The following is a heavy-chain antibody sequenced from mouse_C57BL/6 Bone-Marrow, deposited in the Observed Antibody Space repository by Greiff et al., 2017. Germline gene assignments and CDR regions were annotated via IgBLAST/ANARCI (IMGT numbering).Heavy chain of an antibody. CDR3: TRALSITTVVARGDAMDY. D-gene: IGHD1-1*01. CDR1: GFTFSSYA. CDR2: ISSGGDYI. J-gene: IGHJ4*01. Sequence: EVKLVESGEGLVKPGGSLKLSCAASGFTFSSYAMSWVRQTPEKRLEWVAYISSGGDYIYYADTVKGRFTLSRDNARNTLYLQMSSLKSEDTAMYYCTRALSITTVVARGDAMDYWGQGTSVTVSS. V-gene: IGHV5-9-1*02.